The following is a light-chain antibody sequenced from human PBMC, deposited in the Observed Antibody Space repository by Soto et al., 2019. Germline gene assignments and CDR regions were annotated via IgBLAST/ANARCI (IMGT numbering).Light chain of an antibody. CDR2: DAS. J-gene: IGKJ5*01. Sequence: EIVFTQSPTSLSLYPREKATLSCRASQSVSSYLAWYQQKPGQAPRLLIYDASNRATGIPARFSGSGSGTDFTLTISRLEPEDFAVYYCQQYGSSPPITFGQGTRLEIK. CDR3: QQYGSSPPIT. V-gene: IGKV3-20*01. CDR1: QSVSSY.